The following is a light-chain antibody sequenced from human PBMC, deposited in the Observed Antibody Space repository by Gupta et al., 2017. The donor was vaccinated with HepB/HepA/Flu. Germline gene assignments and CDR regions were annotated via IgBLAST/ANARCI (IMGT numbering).Light chain of an antibody. CDR3: QQSHAYPNT. CDR2: STS. J-gene: IGKJ4*01. V-gene: IGKV1-39*01. Sequence: DIDLTQSPSSLSASVGDRVTITCRASQTMRNYLTWYRQKPGRAPEILIYSTSTLQHGVPSRFSGSGSGTEFTLTISSLQPEDFATYFCQQSHAYPNTFGGGTKVEIK. CDR1: QTMRNY.